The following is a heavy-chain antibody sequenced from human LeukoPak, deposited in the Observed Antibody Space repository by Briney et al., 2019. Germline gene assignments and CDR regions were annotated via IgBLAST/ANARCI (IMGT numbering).Heavy chain of an antibody. Sequence: PGGSLRLSCAASGFTFSSYWMSWVRQAPGKGLEWVANIKQDGSEKYYVDSVKGRFTISRDNAKNSLYLQMNSLRAEDTAVYYCARHHGANIVGHYMDVWGKGTTVTVSS. CDR1: GFTFSSYW. CDR2: IKQDGSEK. V-gene: IGHV3-7*01. D-gene: IGHD2-21*01. CDR3: ARHHGANIVGHYMDV. J-gene: IGHJ6*03.